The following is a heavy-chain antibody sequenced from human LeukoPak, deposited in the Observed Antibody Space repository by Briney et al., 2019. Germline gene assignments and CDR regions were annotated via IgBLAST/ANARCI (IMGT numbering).Heavy chain of an antibody. CDR1: GYTFTGYY. Sequence: ASVKVSCKASGYTFTGYYMHWVRQAPGQGLEWMGIINPSGGSTHYAQKFQGRVTMTRDTSTSTLYTELSSLRSEDTAVYYCARVGIVGATNAFDIWGQGTMVTVSS. CDR3: ARVGIVGATNAFDI. V-gene: IGHV1-46*01. CDR2: INPSGGST. D-gene: IGHD1-26*01. J-gene: IGHJ3*02.